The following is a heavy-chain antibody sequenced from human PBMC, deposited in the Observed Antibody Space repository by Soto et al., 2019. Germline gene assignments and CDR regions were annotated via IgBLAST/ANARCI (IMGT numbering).Heavy chain of an antibody. D-gene: IGHD6-13*01. V-gene: IGHV3-66*01. CDR1: GFTVSSNY. Sequence: LRLSCAASGFTVSSNYMSWVRQAPGKGLEWVSVIYSGGSTYYADSVKGRFTISRDNSKNTLYLQMNSLRAEDTAVYYCARDTKIAAAGTPYYFDYWGQGTLVTVSS. CDR2: IYSGGST. J-gene: IGHJ4*02. CDR3: ARDTKIAAAGTPYYFDY.